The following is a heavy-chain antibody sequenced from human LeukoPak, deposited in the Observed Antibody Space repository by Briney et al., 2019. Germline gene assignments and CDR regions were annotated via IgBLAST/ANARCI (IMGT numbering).Heavy chain of an antibody. CDR3: ARDQPVGSPDY. CDR2: IYYSGST. V-gene: IGHV4-59*12. D-gene: IGHD1-26*01. CDR1: GGSISSYY. J-gene: IGHJ4*02. Sequence: SETLSLTCTVSGGSISSYYWSWIRQPPGKGLEWIGYIYYSGSTNYNPSLKSRVTISVDTSKNQFSLKLSSVTAADTAVYYCARDQPVGSPDYWGQGTLVTVSS.